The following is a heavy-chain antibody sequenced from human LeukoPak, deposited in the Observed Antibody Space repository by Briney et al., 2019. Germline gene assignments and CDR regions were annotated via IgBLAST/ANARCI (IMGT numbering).Heavy chain of an antibody. CDR2: IYSGGST. J-gene: IGHJ4*02. Sequence: GGSLRLSCTASGFMFNDFWMSWVRQAPGKGLEWVSVIYSGGSTYYADSVKGRFTISRDNSKNTLYLQMNSLRAEDTAVYYCARGEDTAMALDYWGQGTLVTVSS. CDR3: ARGEDTAMALDY. V-gene: IGHV3-53*01. CDR1: GFMFNDFW. D-gene: IGHD5-18*01.